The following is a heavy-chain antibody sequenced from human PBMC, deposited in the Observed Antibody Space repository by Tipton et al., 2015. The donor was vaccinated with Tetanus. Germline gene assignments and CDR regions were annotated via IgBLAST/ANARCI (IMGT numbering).Heavy chain of an antibody. CDR3: AREPYCSGGSCYYAP. J-gene: IGHJ5*02. D-gene: IGHD2-15*01. CDR2: IYYSGST. CDR1: GGSISSYY. V-gene: IGHV4-59*01. Sequence: TLSLTCTVSGGSISSYYWSWIRQPPGKGLEWIGYIYYSGSTNCNPSLKSRVTISVDTSKNQFSLKLSSVTAADTAVYYCAREPYCSGGSCYYAPWCQGTLVTVSS.